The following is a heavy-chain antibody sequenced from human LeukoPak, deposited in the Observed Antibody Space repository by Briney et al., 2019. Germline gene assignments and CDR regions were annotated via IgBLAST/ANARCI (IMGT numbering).Heavy chain of an antibody. CDR3: ARSTDRIVVVPAARY. Sequence: GRPLRLSCAASGFTFSSYAMHWVRQAPGKGLEWVAVISYDGSNKYYADSVKGRFTISRDNSKNTLYLQMNSLRAEDTAVYYCARSTDRIVVVPAARYWGQGTLVTVSS. CDR1: GFTFSSYA. J-gene: IGHJ4*02. CDR2: ISYDGSNK. V-gene: IGHV3-30-3*01. D-gene: IGHD2-2*01.